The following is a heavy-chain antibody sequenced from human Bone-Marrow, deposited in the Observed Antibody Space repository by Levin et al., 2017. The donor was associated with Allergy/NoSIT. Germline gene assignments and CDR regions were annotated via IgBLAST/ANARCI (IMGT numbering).Heavy chain of an antibody. CDR3: TRIRDYYYYYAMDV. Sequence: LSLTCVASGFTFDDYTFHWVRQAPGKGLEWVSGISWDSGTIGYADSVRGRFTISRDNAKNSLYLQMSDLRAEDTALYYCTRIRDYYYYYAMDVWGQGTTVTVSS. V-gene: IGHV3-9*01. CDR1: GFTFDDYT. CDR2: ISWDSGTI. J-gene: IGHJ6*02.